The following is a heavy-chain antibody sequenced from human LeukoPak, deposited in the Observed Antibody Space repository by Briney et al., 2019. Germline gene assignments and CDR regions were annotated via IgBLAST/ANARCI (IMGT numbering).Heavy chain of an antibody. CDR3: ARVRSDYSSSSPPDY. J-gene: IGHJ4*02. CDR1: GFTFSSYW. Sequence: GGSLRLSCAASGFTFSSYWMSWVRQAPGKGLVWVSRIDNGGTTTLYADSVRGRFTISRDNAKNTLYLQMNSLRAEDTAIYFCARVRSDYSSSSPPDYWGRGTPVTVSS. V-gene: IGHV3-74*01. CDR2: IDNGGTTT. D-gene: IGHD6-6*01.